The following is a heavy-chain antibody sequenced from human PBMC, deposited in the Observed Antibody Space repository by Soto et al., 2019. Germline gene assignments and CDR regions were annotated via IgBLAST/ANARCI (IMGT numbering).Heavy chain of an antibody. CDR2: TYYSGST. CDR1: GGSISSGYYY. V-gene: IGHV4-30-4*01. Sequence: SETLSLTCTVSGGSISSGYYYWSWIRQPPGKGLEWIGYTYYSGSTYYNPSLKSRVTISVDTSKNQFSLKLSSVTAADTAVYYCARVAGFLIQHWGQGTLVTVSS. D-gene: IGHD6-19*01. J-gene: IGHJ1*01. CDR3: ARVAGFLIQH.